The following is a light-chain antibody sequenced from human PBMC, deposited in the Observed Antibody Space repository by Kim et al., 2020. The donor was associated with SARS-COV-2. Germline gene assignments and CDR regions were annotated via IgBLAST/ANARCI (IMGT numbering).Light chain of an antibody. J-gene: IGKJ4*01. CDR2: DAS. Sequence: IVLTQSPATLSLSPGERATLSCRASQNLDTYLAWYQHRPGQSPRRLIYDASNRAIGVPARFSGSGSGTDFTLTISSLEPEDFAIYYCKYRTNWLTFGGGTKVDIK. V-gene: IGKV3-11*01. CDR3: KYRTNWLT. CDR1: QNLDTY.